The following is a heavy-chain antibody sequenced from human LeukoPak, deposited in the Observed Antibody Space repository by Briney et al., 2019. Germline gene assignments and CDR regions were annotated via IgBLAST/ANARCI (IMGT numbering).Heavy chain of an antibody. D-gene: IGHD3-22*01. J-gene: IGHJ5*02. CDR1: GGSISSGGYS. CDR2: IYHSGST. V-gene: IGHV4-30-2*01. Sequence: PSETLSLTCAVSGGSISSGGYSWSWIRQPPGKGLEWIGHIYHSGSTYYTPSLKSRVTISVDRSKNQFSLKLSSVTAADTAVYYCARGYYYDSSGYDPYNWFDPWGQGTLVTVSS. CDR3: ARGYYYDSSGYDPYNWFDP.